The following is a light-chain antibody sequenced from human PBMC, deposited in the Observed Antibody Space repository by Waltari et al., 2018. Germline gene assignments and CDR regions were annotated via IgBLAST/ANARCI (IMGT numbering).Light chain of an antibody. J-gene: IGLJ2*01. CDR2: HNS. CDR1: SSHIGAGYD. Sequence: QSVLTQPPSVSGAPGQRVTISCTGRSSHIGAGYDLHWYQQFPGTAPKLLIYHNSNRPSGVPDRFSGSKSGTSASLAITGLLAEDEADYYCQSFDSSLNAVLFGGGTKLTVL. V-gene: IGLV1-40*01. CDR3: QSFDSSLNAVL.